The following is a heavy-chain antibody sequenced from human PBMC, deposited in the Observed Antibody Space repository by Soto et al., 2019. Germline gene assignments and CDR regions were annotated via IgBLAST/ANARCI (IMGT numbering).Heavy chain of an antibody. V-gene: IGHV1-2*04. CDR3: ARVEGGSDYYYGMDV. CDR2: INPNSGDT. D-gene: IGHD3-10*01. J-gene: IGHJ6*02. CDR1: GYTFTGYY. Sequence: QVQLVQSGAEVKKPGASMKVSCKASGYTFTGYYMHWVRQAPGQGLEWMGWINPNSGDTNYAQKLQGWVTMTRDTSISTAYMELSRLKSDDTAVYYCARVEGGSDYYYGMDVWGQGTTVTVSS.